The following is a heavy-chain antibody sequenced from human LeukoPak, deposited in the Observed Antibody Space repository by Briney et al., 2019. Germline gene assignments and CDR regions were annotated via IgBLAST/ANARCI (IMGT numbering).Heavy chain of an antibody. Sequence: QTGGSLRLSCAASGFTFSSYAMHWVRQAPGKGLEYVSAISSNGGSTYYANSVKGRFTISRDNSKNTLYLQMGSLRAEDMAVYYCARGLSAAAGTLLGYWGQGTLVTVSS. J-gene: IGHJ4*02. CDR3: ARGLSAAAGTLLGY. D-gene: IGHD6-13*01. V-gene: IGHV3-64*01. CDR2: ISSNGGST. CDR1: GFTFSSYA.